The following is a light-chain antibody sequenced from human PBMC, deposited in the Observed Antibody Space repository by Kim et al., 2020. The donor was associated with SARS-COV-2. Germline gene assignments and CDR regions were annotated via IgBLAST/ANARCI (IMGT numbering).Light chain of an antibody. CDR1: SLRKFF. Sequence: LGQTVRITCQGDSLRKFFGAWYQQKQGQAPVLLIYNKNKRPTGIPDRFSVSTAGNTASLTITGAQAEDEADYYCNSRDNTADRLGVFGGGTQLTVL. CDR3: NSRDNTADRLGV. V-gene: IGLV3-19*01. CDR2: NKN. J-gene: IGLJ3*02.